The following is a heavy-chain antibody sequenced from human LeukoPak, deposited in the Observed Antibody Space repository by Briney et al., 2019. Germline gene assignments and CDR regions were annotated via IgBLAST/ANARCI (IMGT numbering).Heavy chain of an antibody. J-gene: IGHJ4*02. D-gene: IGHD6-6*01. V-gene: IGHV4-59*12. CDR2: IYYSGST. CDR3: ARVRGSSSV. Sequence: PSETLSLTCTVSGGSISSYYWSWIRQPPGKGLEWIGYIYYSGSTNYNPSPKSRVTISVDTSKNQFSLKLSSVTAADTAVYYCARVRGSSSVWDQGTLVTVSS. CDR1: GGSISSYY.